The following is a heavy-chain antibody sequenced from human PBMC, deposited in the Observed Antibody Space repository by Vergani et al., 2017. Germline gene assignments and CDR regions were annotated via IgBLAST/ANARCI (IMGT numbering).Heavy chain of an antibody. V-gene: IGHV4-61*02. J-gene: IGHJ4*02. CDR2: IYTSGST. CDR1: GGSISSGSYY. CDR3: ARGSGGLFDY. Sequence: QVQLQESGPGLVKPSQTLSLTCTVSGGSISSGSYYWSWIRQPAGKGLEWIGRIYTSGSTNYNPSLKSRVTISVDTSKNQFSLKLSSGTAADTAVYYCARGSGGLFDYWGQGTLVTVSS. D-gene: IGHD3-16*01.